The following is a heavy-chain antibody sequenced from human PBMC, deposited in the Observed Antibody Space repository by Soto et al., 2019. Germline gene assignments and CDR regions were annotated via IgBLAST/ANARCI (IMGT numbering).Heavy chain of an antibody. CDR2: IYISGST. CDR1: GGSIRSHY. D-gene: IGHD2-15*01. CDR3: ARGMVVPGTTLSFNWFDP. J-gene: IGHJ5*02. V-gene: IGHV4-4*07. Sequence: KPSETLSLTCNDSGGSIRSHYWTWIRQSDGKGLEWIGRIYISGSTNYNPSLRSRVTMSLDTSKNQFSMRLTSVTAADTAVYYCARGMVVPGTTLSFNWFDPWGPGIPVTVSS.